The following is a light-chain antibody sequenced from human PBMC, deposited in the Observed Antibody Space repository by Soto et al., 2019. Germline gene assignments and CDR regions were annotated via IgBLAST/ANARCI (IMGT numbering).Light chain of an antibody. CDR3: QQYGSSSGS. Sequence: EIVLTQSPGTLSLSPGEIATLSCRASQSVSSSYLAWDQQKPGEAPGLLIYGASSRATGIPDRFSGSGSGTNFTLAISRLEPEASAVYYCQQYGSSSGSCGQGTKIEIK. CDR1: QSVSSSY. V-gene: IGKV3-20*01. CDR2: GAS. J-gene: IGKJ1*01.